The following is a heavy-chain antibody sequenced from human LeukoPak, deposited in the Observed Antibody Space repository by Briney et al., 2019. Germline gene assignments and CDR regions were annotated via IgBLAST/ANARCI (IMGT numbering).Heavy chain of an antibody. Sequence: GGSLRLSCAASGFTFSSYAMSWVRQAPGKGLEWVGFIRSKAYGGTTEYAASVKGRFTISRDDSKSIAYLQMNSLKTEDTAVYYCTRGVIADYWGQGTLVTVSS. V-gene: IGHV3-49*04. J-gene: IGHJ4*02. D-gene: IGHD3-10*01. CDR1: GFTFSSYA. CDR3: TRGVIADY. CDR2: IRSKAYGGTT.